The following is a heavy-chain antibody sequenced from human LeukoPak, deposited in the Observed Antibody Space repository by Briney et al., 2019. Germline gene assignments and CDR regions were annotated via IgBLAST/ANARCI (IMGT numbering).Heavy chain of an antibody. CDR1: GGTFSSYA. CDR3: AKVSSLYCYYYMDV. V-gene: IGHV1-69*05. CDR2: IIPIFGTA. J-gene: IGHJ6*03. Sequence: SVKVSCKASGGTFSSYAISWVRQALGQGLEWMGGIIPIFGTANYAQKFQGRVTITTDESTSTAYMELSSLRSEDTAVYYCAKVSSLYCYYYMDVWGKGTTVTVSS.